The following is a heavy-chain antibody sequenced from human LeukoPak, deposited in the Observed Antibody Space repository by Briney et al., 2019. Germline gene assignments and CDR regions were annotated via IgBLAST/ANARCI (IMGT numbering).Heavy chain of an antibody. CDR1: GFTFSSYA. CDR3: ARPHPRTVFGVFSYYYGMDV. V-gene: IGHV3-21*01. Sequence: GGSLRLSCAASGFTFSSYAVNWVRQAPGKGLEWVSSISSSSTYIYYAGSVKGRFIISRDNAKNSLYLQMNSLRAEDTAVYYCARPHPRTVFGVFSYYYGMDVWGQGTTVTVSS. CDR2: ISSSSTYI. J-gene: IGHJ6*02. D-gene: IGHD3-3*01.